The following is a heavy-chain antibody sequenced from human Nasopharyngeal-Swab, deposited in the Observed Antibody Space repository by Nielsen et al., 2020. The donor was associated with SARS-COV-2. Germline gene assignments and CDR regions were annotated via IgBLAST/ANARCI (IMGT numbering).Heavy chain of an antibody. V-gene: IGHV3-30-3*01. CDR3: ARGGSSGESSFDY. Sequence: GESLKISCEASGFTFSSYAMHWVRPAPGKGLEWLGVISYDGSIKRSADSVEGRFTISRDNSKNTLYLQMNSLRTDDTAVYYCARGGSSGESSFDYWGQGTLVTVSA. CDR1: GFTFSSYA. D-gene: IGHD5-12*01. CDR2: ISYDGSIK. J-gene: IGHJ4*02.